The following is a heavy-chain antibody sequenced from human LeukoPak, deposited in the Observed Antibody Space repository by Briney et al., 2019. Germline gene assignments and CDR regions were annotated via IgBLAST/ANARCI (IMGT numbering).Heavy chain of an antibody. CDR1: GGSISLSYYY. CDR3: ARGTLYSGWSYYFDY. J-gene: IGHJ4*02. V-gene: IGHV4-39*07. Sequence: SDTLSLTCSVSGGSISLSYYYWGWIRQPPGKALEWIESVYYSGTTSYNPSLKSRLPISVDMSKNHFSLRLPSVTAADTAMYYCARGTLYSGWSYYFDYWGQGSQVTVSS. D-gene: IGHD6-19*01. CDR2: VYYSGTT.